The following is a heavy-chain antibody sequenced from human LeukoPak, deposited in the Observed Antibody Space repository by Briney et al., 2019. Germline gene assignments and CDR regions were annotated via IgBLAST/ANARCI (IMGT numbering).Heavy chain of an antibody. D-gene: IGHD6-19*01. CDR1: GGSISSISYY. CDR3: ARSVAGTGYNWFDP. J-gene: IGHJ5*02. CDR2: IYYTGST. V-gene: IGHV4-39*01. Sequence: SETLSLTCTISGGSISSISYYWGWIRQPPGKGLEWIGSIYYTGSTYYNPSLKSRVTVSVDTSKNQFSLNLRSVTAADTAVYYCARSVAGTGYNWFDPWGQGTLVTVSS.